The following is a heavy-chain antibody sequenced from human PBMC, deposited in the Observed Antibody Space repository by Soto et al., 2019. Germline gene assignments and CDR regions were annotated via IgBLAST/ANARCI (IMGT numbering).Heavy chain of an antibody. CDR1: GFTFSSYW. V-gene: IGHV3-7*04. CDR2: IKEDGSER. Sequence: EVQLVESGGGLVQPGGSLRLSCAASGFTFSSYWMSWVRQAPGKGLEWVANIKEDGSERYYVDSVKGRFTISRDNAKNSLYVQMNILRAEDTAVYYCGRATGADKEDYWGRGTLVTVSS. CDR3: GRATGADKEDY. J-gene: IGHJ4*02. D-gene: IGHD3-10*01.